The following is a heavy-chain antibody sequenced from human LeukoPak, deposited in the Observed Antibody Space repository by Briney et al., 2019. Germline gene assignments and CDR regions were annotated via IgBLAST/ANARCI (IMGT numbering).Heavy chain of an antibody. D-gene: IGHD2-2*01. V-gene: IGHV4-34*01. CDR3: ARLGYCSSTSCRRTDFDY. Sequence: SETLSLTCAVYGGSFSGYYWSWIRQPPRKGLKWIGEINHSGSTNYNPSLKSRVTISVDTSKNQFSLKLSSVTAADTAVYYCARLGYCSSTSCRRTDFDYWGQGTLVTVSS. CDR2: INHSGST. CDR1: GGSFSGYY. J-gene: IGHJ4*02.